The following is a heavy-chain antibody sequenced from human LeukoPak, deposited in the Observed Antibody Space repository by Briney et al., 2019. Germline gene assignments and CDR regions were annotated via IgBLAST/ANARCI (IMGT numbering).Heavy chain of an antibody. Sequence: GASVKVSCKASGYTFTSYGISRVRQAPGQGLEWMGWISAYNGNTNYAQKLQGRVTITTDTSTSTAYMELRSLRSDDTAVYYCARDAPYCSCTSCYKMRGAFDIWGQGTMVTVSS. V-gene: IGHV1-18*01. CDR2: ISAYNGNT. CDR3: ARDAPYCSCTSCYKMRGAFDI. D-gene: IGHD2-2*02. CDR1: GYTFTSYG. J-gene: IGHJ3*02.